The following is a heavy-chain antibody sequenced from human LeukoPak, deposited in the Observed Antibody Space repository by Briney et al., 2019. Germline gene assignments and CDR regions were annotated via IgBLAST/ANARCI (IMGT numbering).Heavy chain of an antibody. CDR3: ARHEGVGATKIDY. CDR2: IYPSDSDT. V-gene: IGHV5-51*01. Sequence: GESLQISCKGSGYNFTIYWIGWVRQMPGKGREWMGTIYPSDSDTRYSPSFQGQVTISADKSINTAYLQWSSLKASDTAMYYCARHEGVGATKIDYWGQGTLVTVSS. D-gene: IGHD1-26*01. J-gene: IGHJ4*02. CDR1: GYNFTIYW.